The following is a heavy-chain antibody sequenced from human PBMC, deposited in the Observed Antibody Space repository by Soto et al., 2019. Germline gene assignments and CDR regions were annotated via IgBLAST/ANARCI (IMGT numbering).Heavy chain of an antibody. V-gene: IGHV3-21*01. Sequence: PGGSLRLSCAASGFTFRRNNMNWVRQAPGKGLEWVASISSSGDYLYYADSVKGRFIISRDNFQNSLFLQMNNLRADDTALYYCARGPGRPPLRFYGLDVWGQGTTVTVSS. CDR2: ISSSGDYL. CDR3: ARGPGRPPLRFYGLDV. J-gene: IGHJ6*02. CDR1: GFTFRRNN.